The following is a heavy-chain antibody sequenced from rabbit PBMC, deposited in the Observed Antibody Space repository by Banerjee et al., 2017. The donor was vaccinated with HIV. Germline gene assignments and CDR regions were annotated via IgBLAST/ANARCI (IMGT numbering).Heavy chain of an antibody. V-gene: IGHV1S7*01. J-gene: IGHJ6*01. CDR2: IYPGFGIT. CDR1: GFDFSSYY. Sequence: QLEETGGGLVQPGGSLTLSCKASGFDFSSYYMSWVRQAPGKGLEWIGIIYPGFGITNYASWVNGRFTISRDNAQNTVFLQMTSLTAADTATYFCARGLVAGVLDLWGPGTLVTVS. CDR3: ARGLVAGVLDL. D-gene: IGHD3-3*01.